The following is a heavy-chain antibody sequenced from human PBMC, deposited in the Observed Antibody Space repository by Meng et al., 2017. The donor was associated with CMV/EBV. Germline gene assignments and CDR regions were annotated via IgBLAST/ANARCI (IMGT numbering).Heavy chain of an antibody. CDR3: ARDLRYCSSTSCYARGKLFDY. CDR2: IYYSGST. D-gene: IGHD2-2*01. J-gene: IGHJ4*02. V-gene: IGHV4-39*07. Sequence: SDTLSLTCTVSGGSISSSSYYWGWIRQPPGKGLEWIGSIYYSGSTYYNPSLKSRATISVDTSKNQFSLKLSSVTAADTAVYYCARDLRYCSSTSCYARGKLFDYWGQGTLVTVSS. CDR1: GGSISSSSYY.